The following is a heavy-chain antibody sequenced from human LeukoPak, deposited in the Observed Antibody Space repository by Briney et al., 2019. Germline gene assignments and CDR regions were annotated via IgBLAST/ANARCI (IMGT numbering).Heavy chain of an antibody. V-gene: IGHV4-34*01. CDR2: INHSGST. J-gene: IGHJ3*02. Sequence: SETLSLTCAVYGGSFSGYYWSWIRQPPGKGLEWIGEINHSGSTNYNPSLKSRVTISVDTSKNQFSLKLSSVTAADTAVYYCCSYGLNAFDIWGQGTMVTVSS. CDR1: GGSFSGYY. CDR3: CSYGLNAFDI. D-gene: IGHD2-15*01.